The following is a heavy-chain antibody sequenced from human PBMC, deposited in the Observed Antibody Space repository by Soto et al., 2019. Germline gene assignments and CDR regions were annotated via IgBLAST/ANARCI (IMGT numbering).Heavy chain of an antibody. V-gene: IGHV3-33*01. CDR1: GFIFSDHG. J-gene: IGHJ3*02. CDR2: IWSDGSND. CDR3: AREGPWSGTNAFDI. Sequence: QVQLVESGGGVVQPGRSLRLSCAASGFIFSDHGMHWVRQAPGKGLEWVAVIWSDGSNDNYPDSVKGRFTISRDNSKNTVSLQMNSLRVEDTAVYYCAREGPWSGTNAFDIWCQGTMVTVSS. D-gene: IGHD3-3*01.